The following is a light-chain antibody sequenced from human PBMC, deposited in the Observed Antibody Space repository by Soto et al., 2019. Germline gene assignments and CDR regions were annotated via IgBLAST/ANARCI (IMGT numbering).Light chain of an antibody. CDR3: FSYARSSTFL. Sequence: QSVLTQPASVSGSPGQSITISCTGTSSDVGSYNLVSWYQQHPGKAPKLMIYEDSERPSGVSNRFSGSKSGNTASLTISGLQAEDEADYYCFSYARSSTFLFGGGTKLTVL. CDR1: SSDVGSYNL. J-gene: IGLJ3*02. V-gene: IGLV2-23*02. CDR2: EDS.